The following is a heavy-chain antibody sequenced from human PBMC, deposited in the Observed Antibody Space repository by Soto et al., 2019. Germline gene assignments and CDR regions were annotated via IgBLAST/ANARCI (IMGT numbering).Heavy chain of an antibody. CDR2: VNHRGFT. J-gene: IGHJ4*02. CDR3: ARFPFDRSSWTNPRYFDY. D-gene: IGHD6-13*01. CDR1: GGSFSGYY. Sequence: QVQLQPWGAGLLKPAETLSLTCAVYGGSFSGYYWTWIRQPPGKGLEWIGEVNHRGFTNYNPSLKSRDTMSVDTSKNQFSLRLASVTAADTAVYYCARFPFDRSSWTNPRYFDYWGQGILVTVSS. V-gene: IGHV4-34*01.